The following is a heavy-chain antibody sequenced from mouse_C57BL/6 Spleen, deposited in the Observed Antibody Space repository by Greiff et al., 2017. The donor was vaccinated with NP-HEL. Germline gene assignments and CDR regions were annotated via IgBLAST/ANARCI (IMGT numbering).Heavy chain of an antibody. CDR1: GYAFSSSW. Sequence: VKLQQSGPELVKPGASVKISCKASGYAFSSSWMNWVKQRPGKGLEWIGRIYPGDGDTNYNGKFKGKATLTADKSSSTAYMQLSSLTSEDSAVYFCAREIYYDYYWYFDVWGTGTTVTVSS. CDR3: AREIYYDYYWYFDV. D-gene: IGHD2-4*01. CDR2: IYPGDGDT. J-gene: IGHJ1*03. V-gene: IGHV1-82*01.